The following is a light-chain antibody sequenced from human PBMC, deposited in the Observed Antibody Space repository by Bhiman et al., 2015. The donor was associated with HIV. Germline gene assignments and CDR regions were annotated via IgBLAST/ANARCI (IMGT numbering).Light chain of an antibody. CDR3: QAWDSTSVV. CDR1: KLGDKY. CDR2: EDT. V-gene: IGLV3-1*01. Sequence: SYELTQTPSVSVSPGQTATITCSGDKLGDKYASWYQQRPGQSPVLVIYEDTKRPSGIPERFSGSNSGNTATLTISGTQAMDEADYYCQAWDSTSVVFGGGTKLTVL. J-gene: IGLJ2*01.